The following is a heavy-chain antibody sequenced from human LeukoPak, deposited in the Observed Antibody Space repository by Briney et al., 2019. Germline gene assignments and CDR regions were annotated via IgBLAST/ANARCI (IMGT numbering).Heavy chain of an antibody. CDR2: ISYDGSNK. CDR3: AKGGRSSG. CDR1: GFTFSSYA. Sequence: PGRSLRLSCAASGFTFSSYAMHWVRQAPGKGLEWVAVISYDGSNKYYADSVKGRFTISRDNSKNTLYLQMSSLRAADTAVYYCAKGGRSSGWGQGTLVTVSS. D-gene: IGHD6-19*01. J-gene: IGHJ4*02. V-gene: IGHV3-30-3*01.